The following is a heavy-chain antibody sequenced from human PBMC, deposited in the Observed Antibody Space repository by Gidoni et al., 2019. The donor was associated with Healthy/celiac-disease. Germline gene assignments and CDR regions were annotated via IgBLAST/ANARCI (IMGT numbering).Heavy chain of an antibody. D-gene: IGHD3-22*01. Sequence: QVQLQESGPGLVKPSETLSLPCTVSGGSISSYYWSWIRQPPGKGLEWIGYIYYSGSTNYNPSLKSRVTISVDTSKNQFSLKLSSVTAADTAVYYCARDGDYYDSSGYYYYGMDVWGQGTTVTVSS. CDR2: IYYSGST. CDR3: ARDGDYYDSSGYYYYGMDV. J-gene: IGHJ6*02. CDR1: GGSISSYY. V-gene: IGHV4-59*01.